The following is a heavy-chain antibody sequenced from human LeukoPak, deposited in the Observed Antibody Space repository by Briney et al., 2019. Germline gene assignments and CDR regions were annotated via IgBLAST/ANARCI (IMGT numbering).Heavy chain of an antibody. CDR2: IYPDDSDT. CDR3: ARREYSGHSYFDY. V-gene: IGHV5-51*01. J-gene: IGHJ4*02. CDR1: GYRFSDYW. Sequence: GESLKISCKASGYRFSDYWIGWVRQMPGKGLEWMGIIYPDDSDTRYSPSFQGQVTISADKSIGTAYLQWSTLKASDTAIYYCARREYSGHSYFDYWSRGTLVTVSS. D-gene: IGHD3-22*01.